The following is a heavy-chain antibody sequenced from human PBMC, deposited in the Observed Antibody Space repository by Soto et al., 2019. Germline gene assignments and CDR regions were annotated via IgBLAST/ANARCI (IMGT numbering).Heavy chain of an antibody. J-gene: IGHJ5*02. CDR2: INHSGSN. CDR1: CGSFSGYY. Sequence: SETLSLTCAVYCGSFSGYYWSWIRQPPGKGLEWIGEINHSGSNNYNPSLKSRVTISVDTSKTQFSLKLSSVTAADTAVYYCARRREWYNLQGNWFDPWGQGTLVTVS. CDR3: ARRREWYNLQGNWFDP. D-gene: IGHD1-1*01. V-gene: IGHV4-34*01.